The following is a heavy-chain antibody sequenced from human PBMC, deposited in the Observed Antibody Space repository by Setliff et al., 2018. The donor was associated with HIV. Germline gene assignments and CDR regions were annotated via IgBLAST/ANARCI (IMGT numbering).Heavy chain of an antibody. CDR1: GYSISSGYY. CDR3: ASSMGSHDAFDI. Sequence: PSETLSLTCAVSGYSISSGYYWGWIRQPPGKGLTWIGSIYYTGGTYYNPSLKSRVTISVDMSKNQFSLKLSSVTAADTAVYYCASSMGSHDAFDIWGQGTMVTVSS. V-gene: IGHV4-38-2*01. CDR2: IYYTGGT. D-gene: IGHD2-8*01. J-gene: IGHJ3*02.